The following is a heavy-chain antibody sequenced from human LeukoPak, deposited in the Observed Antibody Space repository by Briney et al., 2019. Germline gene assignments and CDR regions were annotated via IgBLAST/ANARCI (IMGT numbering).Heavy chain of an antibody. CDR1: GYTFTSYG. CDR3: ARVITVTPLYYYYGMDV. CDR2: ISAYNGNT. V-gene: IGHV1-18*01. J-gene: IGHJ6*02. Sequence: ASVKVSCKASGYTFTSYGISWVRQAPGQGLEWMGWISAYNGNTNYAQKLQGRVTITADESTSTAYMELSSLRSEDTAVYYCARVITVTPLYYYYGMDVWGQGTTVTVTS. D-gene: IGHD4-17*01.